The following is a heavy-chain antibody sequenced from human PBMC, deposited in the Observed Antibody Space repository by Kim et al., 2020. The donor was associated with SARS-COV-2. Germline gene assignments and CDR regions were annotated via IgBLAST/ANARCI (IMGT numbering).Heavy chain of an antibody. CDR3: AEMFGYCSGGSCVEGAFDI. V-gene: IGHV3-23*01. CDR2: ISGSGGST. J-gene: IGHJ3*02. Sequence: GGSLRLSCAASGFTFSSYAMSWVRQAPGKGLEWVSAISGSGGSTYYADSVKGRFTISRDNSKNTLYLQMNSLRAEDTAVYYCAEMFGYCSGGSCVEGAFDIWGQGTMVTVSS. D-gene: IGHD2-15*01. CDR1: GFTFSSYA.